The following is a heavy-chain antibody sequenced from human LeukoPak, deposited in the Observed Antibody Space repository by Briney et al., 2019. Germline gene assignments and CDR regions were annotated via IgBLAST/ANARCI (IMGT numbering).Heavy chain of an antibody. CDR2: IIPIFGTA. CDR3: TAGRAYSLLDF. V-gene: IGHV1-69*05. CDR1: GGTFSSYA. D-gene: IGHD5-18*01. J-gene: IGHJ4*02. Sequence: SVKVSCKASGGTFSSYAISWVRQAPGQGLEWMGGIIPIFGTANYAQKFRGRVTITTDESTSTAYMELSSLGSEDTAVYFCTAGRAYSLLDFWGQGTLVTVSS.